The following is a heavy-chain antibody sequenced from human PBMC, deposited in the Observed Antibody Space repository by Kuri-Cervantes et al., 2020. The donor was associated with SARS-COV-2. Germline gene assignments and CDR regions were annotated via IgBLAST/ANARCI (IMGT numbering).Heavy chain of an antibody. CDR3: ARDRYAYYDSSGYTGRGDAFDI. Sequence: GESLKISCAASGFTFSSYGMHWVRQAPGKGLEWVAVIWYDGSNKYYADSVKGRFTISRDNSKNTLYLQMNSLRAEDTAVYYCARDRYAYYDSSGYTGRGDAFDIWGQGTMVTVSS. J-gene: IGHJ3*02. V-gene: IGHV3-33*01. CDR2: IWYDGSNK. D-gene: IGHD3-22*01. CDR1: GFTFSSYG.